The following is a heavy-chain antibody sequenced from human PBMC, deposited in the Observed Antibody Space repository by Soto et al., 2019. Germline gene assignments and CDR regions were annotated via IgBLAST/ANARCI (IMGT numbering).Heavy chain of an antibody. CDR3: ARSSTIRPNFDY. D-gene: IGHD2-2*01. CDR1: GGSISSSTYY. V-gene: IGHV4-39*01. CDR2: FYCCGST. J-gene: IGHJ4*02. Sequence: QLHLQESGPGLVKPSETLSLTCTVSGGSISSSTYYWGWIRQPPGKGLEWIGRFYCCGSTYYSPSLKSRVTISVDTSKNQFSLNLSSVTAADTAVYYCARSSTIRPNFDYWGQGTLVTVSS.